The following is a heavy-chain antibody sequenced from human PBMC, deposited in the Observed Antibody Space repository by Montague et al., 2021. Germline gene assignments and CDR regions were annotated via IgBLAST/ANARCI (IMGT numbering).Heavy chain of an antibody. Sequence: SETLSLTCVVSGASINSYYWSWIRQPPGKGLECTGYIHYSGTTNYNPSLKSRVTLSVDTSKNQISLKLSHVTAADTAVYYCGRFHYYDMNFDLWGRGTLVTVSS. J-gene: IGHJ2*01. V-gene: IGHV4-59*01. CDR1: GASINSYY. CDR3: GRFHYYDMNFDL. D-gene: IGHD3-22*01. CDR2: IHYSGTT.